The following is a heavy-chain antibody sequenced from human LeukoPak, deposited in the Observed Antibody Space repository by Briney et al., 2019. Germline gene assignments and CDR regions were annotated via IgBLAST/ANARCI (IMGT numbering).Heavy chain of an antibody. CDR1: GYTFTNYA. V-gene: IGHV1-3*03. Sequence: ASVKVSCKASGYTFTNYAIHWVRQAPGQRLEWMGWINSGNGNTKYSMEFQGRVAITRDTSASTAYMDLSSLRSEDTAVYYCAGGEIAARSFDYWGQGTLVTVSS. CDR2: INSGNGNT. J-gene: IGHJ4*02. D-gene: IGHD6-6*01. CDR3: AGGEIAARSFDY.